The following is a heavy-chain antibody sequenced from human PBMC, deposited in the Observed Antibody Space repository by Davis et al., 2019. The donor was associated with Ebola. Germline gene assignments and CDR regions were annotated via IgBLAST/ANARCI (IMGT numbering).Heavy chain of an antibody. V-gene: IGHV3-33*01. CDR2: IWYDGSNK. CDR3: ARAGPYSGSYYQPLDY. CDR1: GFTFSSYG. Sequence: SLKISCAASGFTFSSYGMHWVRQAPGKGLEWVAVIWYDGSNKYYADSVKGRFTISRDNSKNTLYLQMNSLRAEDTAVYYCARAGPYSGSYYQPLDYWGQGTLVTVSS. D-gene: IGHD1-26*01. J-gene: IGHJ4*02.